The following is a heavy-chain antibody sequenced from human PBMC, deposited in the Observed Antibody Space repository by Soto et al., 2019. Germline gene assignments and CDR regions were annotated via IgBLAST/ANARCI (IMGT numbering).Heavy chain of an antibody. CDR3: AKDLRGAARDYYGMDV. V-gene: IGHV3-30*18. J-gene: IGHJ6*02. Sequence: PGGSLRLSPAASGFTFSSYGMHWVRQAPGKGLEWVAVISYDGSNKYYADPVKGRFTISRDNSKNTLYLQMNSLRAEDTAVYYCAKDLRGAARDYYGMDVWGQGTTVTVSS. D-gene: IGHD6-6*01. CDR2: ISYDGSNK. CDR1: GFTFSSYG.